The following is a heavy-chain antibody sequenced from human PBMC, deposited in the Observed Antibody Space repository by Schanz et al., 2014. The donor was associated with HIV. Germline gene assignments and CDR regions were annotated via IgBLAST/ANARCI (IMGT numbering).Heavy chain of an antibody. Sequence: QVQLVQSGAEVKKTGSPVKVSCKAFGGTLSNYAISWVRQAPGQGLEWMGWINPSSGTTGLAQKFHGRVTMTRDTSMSTASVEVSRLRSDDTAVYFCTINRYQLLPFDYWGQGTLVRVSS. CDR3: TINRYQLLPFDY. V-gene: IGHV1-8*02. J-gene: IGHJ4*02. CDR1: GGTLSNYA. D-gene: IGHD2-2*01. CDR2: INPSSGTT.